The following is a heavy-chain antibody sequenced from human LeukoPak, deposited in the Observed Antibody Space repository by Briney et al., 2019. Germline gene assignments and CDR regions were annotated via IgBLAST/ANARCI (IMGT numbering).Heavy chain of an antibody. CDR2: ISGSGGST. CDR3: ARYGAEVIYYWFDP. D-gene: IGHD1-26*01. J-gene: IGHJ5*02. CDR1: GSTFSSYA. V-gene: IGHV3-23*01. Sequence: GGSLRLSCAASGSTFSSYAMSWVRQAPGKGLEWVSAISGSGGSTYYADSVKGRFTISRDNSKNTLYLQMNSLRAEDTAVYYCARYGAEVIYYWFDPWGQGTLVTVSS.